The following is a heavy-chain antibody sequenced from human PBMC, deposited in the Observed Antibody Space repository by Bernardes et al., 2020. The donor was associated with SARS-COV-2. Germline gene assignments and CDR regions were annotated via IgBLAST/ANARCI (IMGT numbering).Heavy chain of an antibody. CDR3: VTGLNYYDSSGSRNWYFDL. J-gene: IGHJ2*01. D-gene: IGHD3-22*01. V-gene: IGHV1-24*01. CDR1: GYTLSKIS. CDR2: FDAEEGET. Sequence: ASVKVSCEVSGYTLSKISMHWVRQAPGKGPEWMGGFDAEEGETRYAQKFQGRVTMTEDTATDTAYMELSRLTSEDTAVYYCVTGLNYYDSSGSRNWYFDLWGRGALVSVSS.